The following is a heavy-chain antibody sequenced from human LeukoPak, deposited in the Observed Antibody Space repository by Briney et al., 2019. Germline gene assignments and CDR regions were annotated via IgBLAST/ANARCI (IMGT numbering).Heavy chain of an antibody. Sequence: GGSLRLSCSASGFTFSTSAMHWVRQAHENGLEYVSSLGVNGISAYYADSVRGRFSISRDNSKGTLFLQMSSLRAEDTAVYYCVKGQEVVYTPTFDFWGQGTLVTVSS. CDR2: LGVNGISA. CDR3: VKGQEVVYTPTFDF. V-gene: IGHV3-64D*09. CDR1: GFTFSTSA. D-gene: IGHD2-8*02. J-gene: IGHJ4*02.